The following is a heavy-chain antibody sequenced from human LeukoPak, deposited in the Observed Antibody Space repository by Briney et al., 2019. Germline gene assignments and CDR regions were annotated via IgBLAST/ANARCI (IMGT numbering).Heavy chain of an antibody. D-gene: IGHD1-14*01. CDR2: IYYSGST. CDR3: AGDKRGTGGGAFDI. Sequence: SETLSLTCTVSGGSVSSSSHYWSWIRQPPGKVLEWIGHIYYSGSTSYNHSLNSRVTISIDTSKNQFSLQLNSVTAADTALYYCAGDKRGTGGGAFDIWGQGTLVTVSS. V-gene: IGHV4-61*01. J-gene: IGHJ3*02. CDR1: GGSVSSSSHY.